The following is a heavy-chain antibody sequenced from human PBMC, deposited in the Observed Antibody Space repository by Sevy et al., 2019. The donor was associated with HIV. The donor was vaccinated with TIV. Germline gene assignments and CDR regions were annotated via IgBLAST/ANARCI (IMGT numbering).Heavy chain of an antibody. CDR1: GYTFTSYG. CDR2: ISAYNGNT. J-gene: IGHJ6*02. Sequence: ASVKVSCKASGYTFTSYGISWVRQAPGQGLEWMGWISAYNGNTNYAQKLQGRVTMTTDTSTSTAYMGLRSLRSDDTAVYYCARVRPKTIAAAGTGYYYGMDVWGQGTTVTVSS. CDR3: ARVRPKTIAAAGTGYYYGMDV. V-gene: IGHV1-18*01. D-gene: IGHD6-13*01.